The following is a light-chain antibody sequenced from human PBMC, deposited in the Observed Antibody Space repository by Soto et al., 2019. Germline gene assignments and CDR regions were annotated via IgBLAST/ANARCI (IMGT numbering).Light chain of an antibody. J-gene: IGLJ3*02. V-gene: IGLV1-44*01. CDR3: AAWDDSLSWV. CDR1: SSNIGSNT. Sequence: QSVLTQPPSASGTPGQRVTISCSGSSSNIGSNTVNWYQKLPGTAPKHLIFSNNQRPSGVPDRFSGSKSGTSASLAISGLQPEDEADYYCAAWDDSLSWVFGGGTKVTVL. CDR2: SNN.